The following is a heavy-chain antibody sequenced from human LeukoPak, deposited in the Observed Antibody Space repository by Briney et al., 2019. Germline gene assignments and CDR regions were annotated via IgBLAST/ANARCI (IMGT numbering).Heavy chain of an antibody. Sequence: SETLSLTCTVSGGSISSGDYYWSWIRQPPGKGLEWIGYIYYSVSTYYNPSLKSRVTISVVPSNNQFSLKLSSVTAADTAVYYCAREKGRLQPWGQGTLVTVSS. D-gene: IGHD4-11*01. V-gene: IGHV4-30-4*08. J-gene: IGHJ5*02. CDR2: IYYSVST. CDR1: GGSISSGDYY. CDR3: AREKGRLQP.